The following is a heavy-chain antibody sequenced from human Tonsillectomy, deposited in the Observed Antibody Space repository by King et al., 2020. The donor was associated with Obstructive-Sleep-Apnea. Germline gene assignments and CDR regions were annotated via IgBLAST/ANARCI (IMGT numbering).Heavy chain of an antibody. J-gene: IGHJ3*02. CDR3: ARDRDLEIYYYDSSGYTDAFDI. D-gene: IGHD3-22*01. CDR2: ISYDGSNK. Sequence: HVQLVESGGGVVQPGRSLRLSCAASGFTFSTYAMHWVRQAPGKGLEWVAVISYDGSNKYYADSVKGRFTISRDNSKNTLYLQMNSLRAEDTAVYYCARDRDLEIYYYDSSGYTDAFDIWGQGTMVSVSS. CDR1: GFTFSTYA. V-gene: IGHV3-30*01.